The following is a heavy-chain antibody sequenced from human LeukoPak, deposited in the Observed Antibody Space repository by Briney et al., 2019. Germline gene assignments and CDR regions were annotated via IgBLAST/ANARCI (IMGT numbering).Heavy chain of an antibody. D-gene: IGHD3-10*02. V-gene: IGHV3-30-3*01. Sequence: GGSLRLSCAASGFTFSSSAMHWVRQAPDKGLEWVAVISYDGSNKYYADSVKGRFTISRDNSKNTLYLQMNSLRAEDTAVYYCARTLWPGDYFDYWGQGTLVTVSS. CDR2: ISYDGSNK. CDR3: ARTLWPGDYFDY. J-gene: IGHJ4*02. CDR1: GFTFSSSA.